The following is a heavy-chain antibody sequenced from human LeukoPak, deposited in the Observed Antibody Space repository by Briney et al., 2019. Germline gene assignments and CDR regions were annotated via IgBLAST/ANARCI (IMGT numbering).Heavy chain of an antibody. CDR2: IWSGGSNK. CDR1: GFTFSSYG. V-gene: IGHV3-33*08. D-gene: IGHD3-10*01. J-gene: IGHJ4*02. CDR3: ARVANYYGSGSYHLDY. Sequence: GRSLRLSCAASGFTFSSYGIHWVRQAPGKGLEWVAIIWSGGSNKYYADSVKGRFTISRDDSKNTLWLQMNSLRAEDTAVYYCARVANYYGSGSYHLDYWGQGTLVTVSS.